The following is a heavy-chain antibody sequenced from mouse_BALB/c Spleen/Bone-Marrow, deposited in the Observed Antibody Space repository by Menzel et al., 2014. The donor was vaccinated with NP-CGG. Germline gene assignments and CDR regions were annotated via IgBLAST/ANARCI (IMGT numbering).Heavy chain of an antibody. CDR3: ARVWYFDY. J-gene: IGHJ2*03. V-gene: IGHV5-6-3*01. Sequence: EVQLQESGGGLVQPGGSLKLSCAASGFTFSSYGMSWVRQTPDKRLELVATINSNGGSTYYPDSVKGRFTISRDNAKNTLDLQMSSLKSEDTAMYYCARVWYFDYWGQGTSRTVSS. CDR2: INSNGGST. CDR1: GFTFSSYG.